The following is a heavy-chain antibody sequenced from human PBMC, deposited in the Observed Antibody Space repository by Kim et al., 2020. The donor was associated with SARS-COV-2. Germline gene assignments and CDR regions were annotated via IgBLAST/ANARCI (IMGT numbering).Heavy chain of an antibody. CDR3: ARDLAAVRAFDI. CDR2: VYYSGNT. V-gene: IGHV4-31*03. J-gene: IGHJ3*02. Sequence: SETLSLTCTVSGGSISSGAYYRSWIRQHPGKGLEWIGCVYYSGNTFYNPSLKSRVTISVDTSKNQFSLKLSSVTAADTAVYYCARDLAAVRAFDIWGQGTMVTVSS. D-gene: IGHD4-17*01. CDR1: GGSISSGAYY.